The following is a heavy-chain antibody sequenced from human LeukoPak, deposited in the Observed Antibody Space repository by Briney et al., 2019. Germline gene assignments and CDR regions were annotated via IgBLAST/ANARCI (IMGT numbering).Heavy chain of an antibody. J-gene: IGHJ3*02. Sequence: ASVKVSCKASGYTFTSYGISWVRQAPGQGLEWMGWISTYNGNTNYAQKFQGRVTMTTDTSTSTAYMELRSLRSDDTAVYYCAREGAHCSSTSCQRAFDIWGQGTMVTVSS. D-gene: IGHD2-2*01. CDR2: ISTYNGNT. CDR3: AREGAHCSSTSCQRAFDI. V-gene: IGHV1-18*01. CDR1: GYTFTSYG.